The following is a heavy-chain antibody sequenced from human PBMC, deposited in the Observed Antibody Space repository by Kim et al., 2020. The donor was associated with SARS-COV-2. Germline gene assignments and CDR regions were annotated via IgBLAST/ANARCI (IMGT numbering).Heavy chain of an antibody. J-gene: IGHJ6*02. CDR1: GFTFSSYG. CDR3: ARDTRDYYGMDV. Sequence: GGSLRLSCAASGFTFSSYGMHWVRQAPGKGLEWVAVIWHDGSNKYYADSVKGRFTISRDNSKTTLYLQMNSLRAEDTAVYYCARDTRDYYGMDVWGQGTTVTVSS. CDR2: IWHDGSNK. V-gene: IGHV3-33*01.